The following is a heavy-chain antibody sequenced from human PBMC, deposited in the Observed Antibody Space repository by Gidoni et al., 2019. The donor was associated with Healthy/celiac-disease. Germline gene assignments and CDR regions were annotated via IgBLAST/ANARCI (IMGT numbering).Heavy chain of an antibody. CDR1: GFTFSSYA. CDR3: AKTQVLRFLEGAALDY. D-gene: IGHD3-3*01. Sequence: EVQLLESGGGLVQPGGSLRLSCAASGFTFSSYAMSWVRQAPGKGLEWVSAISGSGGSTYYADSVKGRFTISRDNSKNTLYLQMNSLRAEDTAVYYCAKTQVLRFLEGAALDYWGQGTLVTVSS. J-gene: IGHJ4*02. V-gene: IGHV3-23*01. CDR2: ISGSGGST.